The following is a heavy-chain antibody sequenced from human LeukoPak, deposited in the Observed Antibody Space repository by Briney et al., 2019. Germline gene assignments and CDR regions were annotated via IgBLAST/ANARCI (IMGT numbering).Heavy chain of an antibody. V-gene: IGHV4-39*01. D-gene: IGHD5-18*01. CDR3: AGRVPLSYSYGFTFDP. Sequence: SETLSLTCTVSGGSISSSSYYWGWIRQPPGKGLEWIGSIYYSGSTYYNPSLKSRVTISVDTSKNQFSLKLSSVTAADTAVYYCAGRVPLSYSYGFTFDPWGQGTLVTVSS. CDR1: GGSISSSSYY. CDR2: IYYSGST. J-gene: IGHJ5*02.